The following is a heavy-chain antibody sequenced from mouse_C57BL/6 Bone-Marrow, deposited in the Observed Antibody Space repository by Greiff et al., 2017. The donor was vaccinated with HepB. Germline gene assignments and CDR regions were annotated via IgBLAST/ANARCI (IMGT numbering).Heavy chain of an antibody. CDR3: TKDYYGYDGGFAY. CDR2: IDPENGDT. D-gene: IGHD2-2*01. J-gene: IGHJ3*01. CDR1: GFNIKDDY. Sequence: VQLQQSGAELVRPGASVKLSCTASGFNIKDDYMHWVKQRPEQGLEWIGWIDPENGDTEYASKFQGKATITADTSSNKAYLQLSSLTSEDTAVYYCTKDYYGYDGGFAYWGQGTLVTVSA. V-gene: IGHV14-4*01.